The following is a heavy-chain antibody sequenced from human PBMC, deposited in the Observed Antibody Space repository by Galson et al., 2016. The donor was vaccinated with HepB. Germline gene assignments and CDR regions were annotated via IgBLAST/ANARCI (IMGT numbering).Heavy chain of an antibody. V-gene: IGHV4-39*07. CDR3: ARDYSSGWYGY. Sequence: CTVSGGSISRSSYYWGWIRQPPGKELEWIGSIYYSGSTYYNPSLKRRVTISVDTSKNQFSLKLSSVTAADTAVYYCARDYSSGWYGYWGQGTLVTVSS. J-gene: IGHJ4*02. CDR2: IYYSGST. D-gene: IGHD6-19*01. CDR1: GGSISRSSYY.